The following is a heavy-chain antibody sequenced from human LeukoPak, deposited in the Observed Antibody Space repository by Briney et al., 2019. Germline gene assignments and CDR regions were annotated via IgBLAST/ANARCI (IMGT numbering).Heavy chain of an antibody. J-gene: IGHJ4*02. Sequence: GESLKISCKGSGYSFTSYWIGWVRQMPGKGLEWMGIIYPGDSDTRYSPSFQGQVIISADKSISTAYLQWSSLKASDTAMYYCARHSKYYDSSGYPDYWGQGTLVTVSS. V-gene: IGHV5-51*01. D-gene: IGHD3-22*01. CDR2: IYPGDSDT. CDR3: ARHSKYYDSSGYPDY. CDR1: GYSFTSYW.